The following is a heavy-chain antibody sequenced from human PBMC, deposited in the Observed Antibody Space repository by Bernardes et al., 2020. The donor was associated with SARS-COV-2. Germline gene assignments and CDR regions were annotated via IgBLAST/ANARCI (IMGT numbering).Heavy chain of an antibody. CDR3: ARDRGYSSDYSGA. Sequence: GGSLSLSCAVSGFNVSSSYLSWVRHAPGQGLERVSVIYSGGFTHYEDSAKGRFTISIDNSKNKLYLHMNSLSAEDTARYYCARDRGYSSDYSGAWGQGTLVTVSS. CDR2: IYSGGFT. V-gene: IGHV3-53*01. J-gene: IGHJ5*02. D-gene: IGHD6-25*01. CDR1: GFNVSSSY.